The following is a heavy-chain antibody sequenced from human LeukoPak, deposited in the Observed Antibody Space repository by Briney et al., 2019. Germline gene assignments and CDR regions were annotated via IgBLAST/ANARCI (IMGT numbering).Heavy chain of an antibody. J-gene: IGHJ3*02. CDR3: ARWPENCDATDAFDI. D-gene: IGHD4/OR15-4a*01. CDR2: IGAYNGNT. V-gene: IGHV1-18*01. Sequence: ASVKVSCKASGYTFTSYGISWVRQAPGQGLEWMGWIGAYNGNTNYAQKLQGRVTMTTDTSTSTAYMELRSLRSDDTAVYYCARWPENCDATDAFDIWGQGTMVTVSS. CDR1: GYTFTSYG.